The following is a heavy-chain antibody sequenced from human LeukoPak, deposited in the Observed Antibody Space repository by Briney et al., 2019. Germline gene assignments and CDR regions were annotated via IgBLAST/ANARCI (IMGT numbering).Heavy chain of an antibody. J-gene: IGHJ3*02. D-gene: IGHD6-19*01. CDR2: IPSVGGST. CDR1: GFVFSSYA. V-gene: IGHV3-23*01. CDR3: AKDTVAVAGFRAFDI. Sequence: GGSLRLSCAASGFVFSSYAMSWVRQAPGKGLEWVSYIPSVGGSTYYADSVRGRFTISRDNSENNLYLQMNSLRAEDTAVYYCAKDTVAVAGFRAFDIWGQGTMVTVSS.